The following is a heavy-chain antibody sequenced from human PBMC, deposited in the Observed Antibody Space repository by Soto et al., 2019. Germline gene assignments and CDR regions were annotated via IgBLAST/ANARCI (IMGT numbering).Heavy chain of an antibody. Sequence: SETLSLTCTVSGCSISSYYWSWIRQPPGKGLEWIGYIYYTGSTYYNPSLKSRVTMSLDTSKSQFSLKLSSMTAADTAVYYCARGLYTSSTSYFDYWGQETLVTVSS. D-gene: IGHD6-6*01. CDR2: IYYTGST. CDR3: ARGLYTSSTSYFDY. J-gene: IGHJ4*02. V-gene: IGHV4-59*12. CDR1: GCSISSYY.